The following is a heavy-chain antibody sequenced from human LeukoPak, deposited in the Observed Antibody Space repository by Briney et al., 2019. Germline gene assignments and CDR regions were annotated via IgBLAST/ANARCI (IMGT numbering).Heavy chain of an antibody. D-gene: IGHD3-10*01. CDR3: ACHYYGSLNVDY. CDR2: ISSSGNTI. CDR1: GFTFSDYY. J-gene: IGHJ4*02. Sequence: GGSLRLSCGASGFTFSDYYMSWIRQAPGKGLEWVSYISSSGNTIYYADPVKGRFTISRDNAKNSLYLQMNSLRAEDTAVYYCACHYYGSLNVDYWGQGTLVTVSS. V-gene: IGHV3-11*04.